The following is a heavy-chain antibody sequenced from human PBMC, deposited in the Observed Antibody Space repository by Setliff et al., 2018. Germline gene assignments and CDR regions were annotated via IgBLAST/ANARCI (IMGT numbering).Heavy chain of an antibody. CDR2: ISAYNGNT. J-gene: IGHJ6*03. Sequence: ASVKVSCKASGYTFTSYGISWVRQAPGQGLEWMGWISAYNGNTNYARKFQGRVTVTADESTSTAYMELSSLRSEDTAVYYCAREMLVVRGVNSYYYYMDVWGKGTTVTVSS. CDR1: GYTFTSYG. CDR3: AREMLVVRGVNSYYYYMDV. D-gene: IGHD3-10*02. V-gene: IGHV1-18*01.